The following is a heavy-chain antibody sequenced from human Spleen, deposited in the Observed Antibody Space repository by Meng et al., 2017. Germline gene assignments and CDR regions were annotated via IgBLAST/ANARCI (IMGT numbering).Heavy chain of an antibody. Sequence: QVQLVQSGSELKKPGASVKVSCKASGYTFTHYQTDWVRQAPGQGLEWMGWIHPSGHPTYAQKFQGRVTFTIDTSTTTAYMELRSLRSDDSALYYCVKHSSDWSLDSWGQGTLVTVSS. CDR2: IHPSGHP. J-gene: IGHJ4*02. CDR1: GYTFTHYQ. CDR3: VKHSSDWSLDS. V-gene: IGHV1-18*01. D-gene: IGHD6-19*01.